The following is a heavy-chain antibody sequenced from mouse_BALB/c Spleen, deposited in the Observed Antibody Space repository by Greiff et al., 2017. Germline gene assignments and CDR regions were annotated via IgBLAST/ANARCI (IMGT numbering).Heavy chain of an antibody. CDR2: INPSNGLT. D-gene: IGHD2-2*01. CDR3: ARGLQAWFAY. J-gene: IGHJ3*01. Sequence: QQSCKASGYTFTSYWMHWVKQRPGQGLEWIGEINPSNGLTNYNEKFKSKATLTVDKSSSTAYMQLSSLTSEDSAVYYCARGLQAWFAYWGQGTLVTVSA. CDR1: GYTFTSYW. V-gene: IGHV1S81*02.